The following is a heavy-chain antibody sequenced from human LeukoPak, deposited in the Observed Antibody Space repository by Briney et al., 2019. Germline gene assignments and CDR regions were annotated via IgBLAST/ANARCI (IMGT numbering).Heavy chain of an antibody. CDR3: TRDFGGYCSGGSCYSGWSDY. V-gene: IGHV3-21*01. J-gene: IGHJ4*02. Sequence: GGSLRLSCAASGFTFSSYWMSWVRQAPGKGLEWVSSIISSGSYIYYADSVKGRFTISRDNAKNSLFLQMNSLRAEDTAVCYCTRDFGGYCSGGSCYSGWSDYWGQGTLVTVSS. CDR1: GFTFSSYW. D-gene: IGHD2-15*01. CDR2: IISSGSYI.